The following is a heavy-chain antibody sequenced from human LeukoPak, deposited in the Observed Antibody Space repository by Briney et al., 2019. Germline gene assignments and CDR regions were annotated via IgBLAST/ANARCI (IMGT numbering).Heavy chain of an antibody. CDR2: INSDGSST. CDR3: ARDQYALDYFDY. J-gene: IGHJ4*02. V-gene: IGHV3-74*01. D-gene: IGHD3-16*01. CDR1: GFTFSSYW. Sequence: GGSLRLSCAASGFTFSSYWMHWVRHAPGKGLVWVSRINSDGSSTSYADSVKGRFTISRDNAKHTLYLQMNSLRAEDTAVYYCARDQYALDYFDYWGQGTLVTVSS.